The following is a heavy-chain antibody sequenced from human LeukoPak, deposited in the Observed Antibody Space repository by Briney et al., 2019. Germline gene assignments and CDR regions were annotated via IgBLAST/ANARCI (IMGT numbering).Heavy chain of an antibody. CDR1: GFTFSNFY. Sequence: PGGSLRLSCAASGFTFSNFYMHWVRQAPGKGLEWVALMSYNGGIKYYGDAVRGRFTISRDNSESTLHLEMTSLRPDDTAAYYCAKGGEQKTFRWGMDYWGQGTLVTVSS. J-gene: IGHJ4*02. CDR3: AKGGEQKTFRWGMDY. CDR2: MSYNGGIK. V-gene: IGHV3-30*18. D-gene: IGHD1/OR15-1a*01.